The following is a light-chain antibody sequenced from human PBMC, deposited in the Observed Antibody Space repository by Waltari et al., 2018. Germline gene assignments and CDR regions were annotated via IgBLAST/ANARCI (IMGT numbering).Light chain of an antibody. CDR3: YSAADNNHVV. J-gene: IGLJ2*01. Sequence: SYELTQPSSVSVSPGQTARITCSGDVLAKKYARWFQQKPGQATVLVIYTDRERPSGIPERVSGCSSGTTVTLTISGAQGEDEADYYGYSAADNNHVVFGGGTKLTVL. V-gene: IGLV3-27*01. CDR2: TDR. CDR1: VLAKKY.